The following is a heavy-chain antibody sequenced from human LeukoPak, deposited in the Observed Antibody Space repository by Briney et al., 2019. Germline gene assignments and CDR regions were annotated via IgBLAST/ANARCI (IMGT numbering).Heavy chain of an antibody. V-gene: IGHV3-30-3*01. CDR3: AKDMEAAWEGFDY. J-gene: IGHJ4*02. Sequence: GGSLRLSCAASGFTFSSYAMHWVRQAPGKGLEWVAVISYDGSNKYYADSVKGRFTISRDNSKNTLYLQMNSLRAEDTAVYYCAKDMEAAWEGFDYWGQGTLVTVSS. CDR2: ISYDGSNK. D-gene: IGHD1-26*01. CDR1: GFTFSSYA.